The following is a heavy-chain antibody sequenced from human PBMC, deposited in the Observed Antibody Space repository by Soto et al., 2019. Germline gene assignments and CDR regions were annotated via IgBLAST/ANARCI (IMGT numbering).Heavy chain of an antibody. J-gene: IGHJ4*02. CDR3: AKDARPSS. CDR1: GFTFTNYA. V-gene: IGHV3-23*01. Sequence: XESLRLYCAASGFTFTNYAMSWVRQAPGKGLEWVSTVSESGGTRTYYTDSVKGRFTISRDDSKNTVYLHMNSLRAEDTDLYYCAKDARPSSWGQGTLVTVSS. CDR2: VSESGGTRT.